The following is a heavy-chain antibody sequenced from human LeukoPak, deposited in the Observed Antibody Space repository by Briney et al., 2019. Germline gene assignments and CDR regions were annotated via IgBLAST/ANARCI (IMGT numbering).Heavy chain of an antibody. D-gene: IGHD3-10*01. Sequence: PGGSLRLSCAASGFTFSSYAMSWVRQAPGKGLGWVSAISGSGGSTYYADSVKGRFTISRDNSKNTLYLQMNSLRAEDTAVYYCAKAPRITMVRGVTHWFDPWGQGTLVTVSS. CDR1: GFTFSSYA. V-gene: IGHV3-23*01. CDR3: AKAPRITMVRGVTHWFDP. CDR2: ISGSGGST. J-gene: IGHJ5*02.